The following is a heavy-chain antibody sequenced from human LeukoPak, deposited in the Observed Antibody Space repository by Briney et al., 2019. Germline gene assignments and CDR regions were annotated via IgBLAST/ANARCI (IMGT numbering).Heavy chain of an antibody. D-gene: IGHD2-21*02. V-gene: IGHV5-51*01. J-gene: IGHJ1*01. CDR2: IYLGDSDT. CDR3: ARLAYCGGDCYRTTRGYFQY. Sequence: GESLKISCKGSGYIFTSDWIGWVRQMPGKGLEWMGIIYLGDSDTKYSPSFQGQVTISADKSINTVYLQWSSLKASDTAMYYCARLAYCGGDCYRTTRGYFQYWGQGTLVTVSS. CDR1: GYIFTSDW.